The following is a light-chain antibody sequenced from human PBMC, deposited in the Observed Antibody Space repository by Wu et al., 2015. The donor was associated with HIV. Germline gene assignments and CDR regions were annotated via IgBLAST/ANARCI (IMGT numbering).Light chain of an antibody. CDR2: GAS. V-gene: IGKV3-20*01. J-gene: IGKJ1*01. CDR1: QSVSSTS. Sequence: VVLTQSPGTLSLSPGERATLSCRASQSVSSTSLVWYQQKPGQAPSLLIYGASNRVTGIPARFSVSGSGTDCTLIISRLEPEDFAVYYCQQYGTSAWTFGQGTKVEIK. CDR3: QQYGTSAWT.